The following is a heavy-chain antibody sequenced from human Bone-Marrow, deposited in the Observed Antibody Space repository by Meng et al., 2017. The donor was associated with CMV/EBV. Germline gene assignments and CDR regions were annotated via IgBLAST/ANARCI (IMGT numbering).Heavy chain of an antibody. V-gene: IGHV5-51*01. CDR3: ARQRRLWFGELSGHRYDYGMDV. CDR2: IYPGDSDT. Sequence: KVSCKGSGYSFTSYWIGWLRQMPGKGLEWMGIIYPGDSDTRYSPSFQGQVTISADKSISTAYLKWRSLKASDTAMYYCARQRRLWFGELSGHRYDYGMDVWGQGTTVTVSS. J-gene: IGHJ6*02. CDR1: GYSFTSYW. D-gene: IGHD3-10*01.